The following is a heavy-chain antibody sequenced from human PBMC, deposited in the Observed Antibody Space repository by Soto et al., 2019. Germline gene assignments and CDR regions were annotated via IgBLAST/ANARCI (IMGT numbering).Heavy chain of an antibody. V-gene: IGHV3-15*01. J-gene: IGHJ4*02. CDR3: TTYSGASFDY. D-gene: IGHD1-26*01. CDR1: GLTFNNAW. CDR2: IRSKSDGGTT. Sequence: GGSLRLSCVASGLTFNNAWMNWVRQAPGKGLEWVGRIRSKSDGGTTDYAAPVKGRFTISRDDSKNMVDLQMSSLKTEDTAIYYCTTYSGASFDYWGQGPLFPAS.